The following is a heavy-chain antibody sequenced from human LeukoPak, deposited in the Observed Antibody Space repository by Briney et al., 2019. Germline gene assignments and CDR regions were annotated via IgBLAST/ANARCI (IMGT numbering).Heavy chain of an antibody. Sequence: SETLSLTCTVSGGSISSYYWSWIRQPPGKGLEWIGYIYYSGSTNYNPSLKSRVTISVDTSKNQSSLKLSSVTAADTAVYYCARDGWGQPYYYGMDVWGQGTTVTVSS. J-gene: IGHJ6*02. CDR1: GGSISSYY. CDR3: ARDGWGQPYYYGMDV. V-gene: IGHV4-59*01. D-gene: IGHD2-2*01. CDR2: IYYSGST.